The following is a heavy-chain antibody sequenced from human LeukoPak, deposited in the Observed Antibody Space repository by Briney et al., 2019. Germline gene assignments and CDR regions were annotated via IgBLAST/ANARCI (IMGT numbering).Heavy chain of an antibody. Sequence: ASVKVSCKASGYTFTAYYKHWVRQAPGQGLEWMGWINPNSGGTNYAQKFQGRVTMTRDTSISTAYMELSRLRSDDTAVYYCARDPDTHVVDLDYWGQGTLVTVSS. CDR3: ARDPDTHVVDLDY. CDR1: GYTFTAYY. CDR2: INPNSGGT. V-gene: IGHV1-2*02. J-gene: IGHJ4*02. D-gene: IGHD2-15*01.